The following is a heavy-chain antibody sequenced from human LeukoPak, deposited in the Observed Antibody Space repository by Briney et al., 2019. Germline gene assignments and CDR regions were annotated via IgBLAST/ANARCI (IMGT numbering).Heavy chain of an antibody. CDR2: ISRSSSYI. D-gene: IGHD3-16*01. Sequence: GGSGRLSCIASGFTFSEYTMDWVRQAPGKGLEWVASISRSSSYIDYADSVKGRVTVLRDNSNDSVYLQVSSLTADDMDIYYCARDASFYYDGSPHALAYWGQGTLVTVS. V-gene: IGHV3-21*04. J-gene: IGHJ4*02. CDR1: GFTFSEYT. CDR3: ARDASFYYDGSPHALAY.